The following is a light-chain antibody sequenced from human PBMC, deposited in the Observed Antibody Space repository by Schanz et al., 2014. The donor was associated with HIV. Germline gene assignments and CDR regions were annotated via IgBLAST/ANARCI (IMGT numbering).Light chain of an antibody. Sequence: DIQLTQSPSSLSASVGDRVTITCRASQSISTFLNWYQQKPGKAPKLLIYAASSLQSGVPSRFSGSGSGTEFTLTITSLQPDDFATYYCQQYSTSSRTFGQGTKVEVQ. V-gene: IGKV1-39*01. CDR2: AAS. J-gene: IGKJ1*01. CDR1: QSISTF. CDR3: QQYSTSSRT.